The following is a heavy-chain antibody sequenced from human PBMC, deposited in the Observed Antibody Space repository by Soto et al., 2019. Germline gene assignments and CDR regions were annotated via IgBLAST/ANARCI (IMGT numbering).Heavy chain of an antibody. CDR1: GYSFTSFG. J-gene: IGHJ5*01. D-gene: IGHD3-16*01. V-gene: IGHV1-18*04. Sequence: ASVKVSCKASGYSFTSFGLSWVRQAPGQGLEWMGWISGYNGNTNYAEKFQDRVIVTRDTSTATAYMELRSLKSDDTAVYYCAKGDIRVDSVRIDSCGQGTLVTVSS. CDR2: ISGYNGNT. CDR3: AKGDIRVDSVRIDS.